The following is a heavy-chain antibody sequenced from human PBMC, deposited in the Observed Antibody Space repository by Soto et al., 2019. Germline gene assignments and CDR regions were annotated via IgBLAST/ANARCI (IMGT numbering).Heavy chain of an antibody. CDR3: AKELTSGYYLFDY. CDR1: GFTFTSYA. CDR2: ISGTGGST. Sequence: GSLRLSCAASGFTFTSYAMSWVRQAPGKGLEWVSTISGTGGSTYYPDSVKGRFTISRDNSKNTVYLQMNSLRAEDAAVYYCAKELTSGYYLFDYWGQGTLVTVSS. J-gene: IGHJ4*02. V-gene: IGHV3-23*01. D-gene: IGHD3-22*01.